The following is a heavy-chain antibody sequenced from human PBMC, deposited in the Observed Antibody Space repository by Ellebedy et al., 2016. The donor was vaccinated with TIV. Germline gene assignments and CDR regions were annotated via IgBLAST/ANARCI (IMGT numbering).Heavy chain of an antibody. J-gene: IGHJ4*02. D-gene: IGHD4-17*01. V-gene: IGHV6-1*01. Sequence: SETLSLXCAISGDSVSSNSAAWNWIRQSPSRGLEWLGRTYYRSKWYNDYAVSVKSRITINPDTSKNQFSLQLNSVTPEDTAVYFCARGGYTVTAFDSWGQGTLVTVSS. CDR2: TYYRSKWYN. CDR3: ARGGYTVTAFDS. CDR1: GDSVSSNSAA.